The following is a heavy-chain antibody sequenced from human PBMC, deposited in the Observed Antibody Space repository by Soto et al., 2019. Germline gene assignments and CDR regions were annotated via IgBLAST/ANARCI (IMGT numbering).Heavy chain of an antibody. CDR2: ISGSGGST. CDR1: GFTFSSYA. V-gene: IGHV3-23*01. J-gene: IGHJ4*02. Sequence: GGSLRLSCAAFGFTFSSYAMSWVRQAPGKGLEWVSAISGSGGSTYYADSVKGRFTISRDNSKNTLYLQMNSLRAEDTAVYYCAKDVRDYYDSSGYPYYFDYWGQGTLVTVSS. CDR3: AKDVRDYYDSSGYPYYFDY. D-gene: IGHD3-22*01.